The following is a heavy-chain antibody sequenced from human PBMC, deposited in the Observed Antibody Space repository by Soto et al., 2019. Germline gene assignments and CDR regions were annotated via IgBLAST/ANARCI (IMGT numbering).Heavy chain of an antibody. CDR3: AKDPGLSITEYYFDY. CDR2: ISYDGSNK. CDR1: GFTFSSYG. J-gene: IGHJ4*02. Sequence: QVQLVESGGGVVQPGRSLRLSCAASGFTFSSYGMHWVRQAPGKGLEWVAVISYDGSNKYYADSVKGRFTISRDNSKNTLYLQMNSLRAEDTAVYYCAKDPGLSITEYYFDYWGQGTLVTVSS. V-gene: IGHV3-30*18. D-gene: IGHD1-20*01.